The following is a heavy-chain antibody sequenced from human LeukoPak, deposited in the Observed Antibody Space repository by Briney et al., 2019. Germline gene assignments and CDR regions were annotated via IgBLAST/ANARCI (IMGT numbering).Heavy chain of an antibody. J-gene: IGHJ6*03. Sequence: GGSLRLSCAASGFTVSYNYMSWVRQAPGKGLEWVAIIYSGGSTYYADSVKGRFTISRDNSKNKLYLQRNSLRAEDTAVYYCARDRTGQQLISRKEYYYMDVRGKGTTVTISS. D-gene: IGHD4-11*01. CDR2: IYSGGST. V-gene: IGHV3-66*01. CDR1: GFTVSYNY. CDR3: ARDRTGQQLISRKEYYYMDV.